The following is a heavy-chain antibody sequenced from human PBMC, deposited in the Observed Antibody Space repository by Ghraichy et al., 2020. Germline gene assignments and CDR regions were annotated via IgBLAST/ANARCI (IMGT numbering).Heavy chain of an antibody. D-gene: IGHD4-17*01. CDR3: ARQNGDFSIDP. CDR1: GGSISRYY. J-gene: IGHJ5*02. CDR2: IYTTGST. Sequence: SQTLSLTCTLSGGSISRYYWSWIRQPPGKGLEWIGYIYTTGSTNYNPSLKSRVTISVDTSNNQFSLKLTSVTAADTAVYYCARQNGDFSIDPWGQGTLVTVSS. V-gene: IGHV4-4*09.